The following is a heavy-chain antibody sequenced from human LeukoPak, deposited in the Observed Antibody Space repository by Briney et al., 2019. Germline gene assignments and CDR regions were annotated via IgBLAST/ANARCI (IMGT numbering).Heavy chain of an antibody. CDR2: INAGNDNT. J-gene: IGHJ5*02. Sequence: GASVKVSCKASGYTFTSYAMHWVRQAPGQRLEWMGWINAGNDNTKYSQKFQGRVTITRDTSASTAYMELSSLRSEDTAVYYCARDLGYCTGGTCYPNWFDPWGQGTRVTVSS. V-gene: IGHV1-3*01. CDR3: ARDLGYCTGGTCYPNWFDP. CDR1: GYTFTSYA. D-gene: IGHD2-15*01.